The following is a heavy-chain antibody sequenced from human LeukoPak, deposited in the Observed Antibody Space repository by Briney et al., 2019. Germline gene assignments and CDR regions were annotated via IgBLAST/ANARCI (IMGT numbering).Heavy chain of an antibody. D-gene: IGHD6-19*01. Sequence: SETLSLTCTVSGGSISNYYWNWIRQPPGKGLEWIGYIYYSGSTNYNPSLKSRVTMSVDTSKNQFSLKLSSVTAADTAVYYCARGGHSGWYKGYNWFDPWGQGTLVTVSS. CDR3: ARGGHSGWYKGYNWFDP. J-gene: IGHJ5*02. V-gene: IGHV4-59*12. CDR2: IYYSGST. CDR1: GGSISNYY.